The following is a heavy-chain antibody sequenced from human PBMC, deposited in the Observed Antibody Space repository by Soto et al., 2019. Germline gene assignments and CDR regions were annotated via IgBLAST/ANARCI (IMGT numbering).Heavy chain of an antibody. CDR2: ISTSARIM. Sequence: QVQLVESGGALVKPGGSLRLSCAASGFTFSDYFMTWIRQAPGEGLEWVAYISTSARIMNYADSVKGRFTISRDNAKNSLYLQMNSLRAVDTAVYFCAREYSAYHYHVDFWGQGTVVTVSS. J-gene: IGHJ4*02. D-gene: IGHD4-4*01. V-gene: IGHV3-11*01. CDR3: AREYSAYHYHVDF. CDR1: GFTFSDYF.